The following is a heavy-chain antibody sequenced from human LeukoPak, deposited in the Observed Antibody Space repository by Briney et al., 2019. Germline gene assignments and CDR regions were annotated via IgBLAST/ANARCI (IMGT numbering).Heavy chain of an antibody. V-gene: IGHV3-33*01. CDR1: GFTFSSYG. D-gene: IGHD3-9*01. Sequence: GGSLTLSCAASGFTFSSYGMHWVRQAPGKGLEWVAVICYDGSNKYYADSVKGRLTISRDNSKNTLYLQMNSLRAEDTAVYYCARAPLRYFDWLLVYWGQGALVTVSS. CDR2: ICYDGSNK. CDR3: ARAPLRYFDWLLVY. J-gene: IGHJ4*02.